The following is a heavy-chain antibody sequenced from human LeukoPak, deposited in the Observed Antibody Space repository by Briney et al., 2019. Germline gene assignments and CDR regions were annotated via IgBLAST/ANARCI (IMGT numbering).Heavy chain of an antibody. CDR3: ARAASNVAAAGRPPWVHY. CDR1: GGSISSYY. CDR2: IYYSGST. V-gene: IGHV4-59*01. D-gene: IGHD6-13*01. Sequence: SETLSLTCTVSGGSISSYYWSWIRQPPGKGLEWIGYIYYSGSTNYNPSLKSRVTISVDTSKNQFSLKLSSVTAADTAVYYCARAASNVAAAGRPPWVHYWGQGTLVTVSS. J-gene: IGHJ4*02.